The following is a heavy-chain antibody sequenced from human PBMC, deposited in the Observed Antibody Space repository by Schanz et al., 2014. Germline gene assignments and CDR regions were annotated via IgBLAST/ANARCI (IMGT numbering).Heavy chain of an antibody. V-gene: IGHV3-11*01. J-gene: IGHJ2*01. CDR3: ARNRGSGGQNWYFDL. Sequence: QVQVVQSGGGLVKPGGSLRLSCAASGFVFGDYYMTWIRQAPGKGLEWVSAISGSGGSTYYADSVKGRFTISRDNTKNSLFLQLNSLRADDTAVYYCARNRGSGGQNWYFDLWGRGTLVTVSS. D-gene: IGHD1-26*01. CDR2: ISGSGGST. CDR1: GFVFGDYY.